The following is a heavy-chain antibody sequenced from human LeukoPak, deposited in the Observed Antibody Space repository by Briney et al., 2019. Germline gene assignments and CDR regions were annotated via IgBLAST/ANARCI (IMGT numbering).Heavy chain of an antibody. J-gene: IGHJ4*02. V-gene: IGHV4-34*01. D-gene: IGHD5-12*01. CDR1: GGSFSGYY. CDR2: INHSGST. CDR3: ARSTVATNRYFDY. Sequence: SETLSLTCAVYGGSFSGYYWSWIRQPPGKGLDWIGEINHSGSTNYNPSLKSRVTISVDTSKNQFSLKLSSVTAADTAVYYCARSTVATNRYFDYWGQGTLVTVSS.